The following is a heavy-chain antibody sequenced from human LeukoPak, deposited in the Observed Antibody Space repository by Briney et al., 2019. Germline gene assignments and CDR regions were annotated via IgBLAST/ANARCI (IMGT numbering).Heavy chain of an antibody. V-gene: IGHV1-69*04. D-gene: IGHD6-19*01. CDR2: IIPILGIA. Sequence: GASVKVSCKASGGTFSSYAISWVRQAPGQGLELMGRIIPILGIANYAQKFQGRVTITADKSTSTAYMELSSLRSEDTAVYYCARDPSYSSGWGNYYFDYWGQGTLVTVSS. J-gene: IGHJ4*02. CDR1: GGTFSSYA. CDR3: ARDPSYSSGWGNYYFDY.